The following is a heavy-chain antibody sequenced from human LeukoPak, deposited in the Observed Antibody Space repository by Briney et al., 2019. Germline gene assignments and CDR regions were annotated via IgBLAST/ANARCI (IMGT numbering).Heavy chain of an antibody. CDR2: ISYDGSNK. Sequence: GGSLRLSCAASGFTFSSYAMHWVRQAPGKGLEWVAVISYDGSNKYYADSVKGRFTISRDNSKNTLYLQMNSLTAENTAVYYCARDYDILTGYSPGAFDIWGQGTMVTVSS. V-gene: IGHV3-30-3*01. J-gene: IGHJ3*02. CDR3: ARDYDILTGYSPGAFDI. CDR1: GFTFSSYA. D-gene: IGHD3-9*01.